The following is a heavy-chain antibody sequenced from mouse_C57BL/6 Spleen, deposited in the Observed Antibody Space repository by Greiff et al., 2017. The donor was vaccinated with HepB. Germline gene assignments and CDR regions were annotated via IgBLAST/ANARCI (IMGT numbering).Heavy chain of an antibody. CDR2: IDPSDSYT. J-gene: IGHJ1*03. V-gene: IGHV1-69*01. Sequence: QVHVKQPGAELVMPGASVKLSCKASGYTFTSYWMHWVKQRPGQGLEWIGEIDPSDSYTNYNQKFKGKSTLTVDKSSSTAYMQLSSLTSEDSAVYYCARWYYGSSYWYFDVWGTGTTVTVSS. D-gene: IGHD1-1*01. CDR1: GYTFTSYW. CDR3: ARWYYGSSYWYFDV.